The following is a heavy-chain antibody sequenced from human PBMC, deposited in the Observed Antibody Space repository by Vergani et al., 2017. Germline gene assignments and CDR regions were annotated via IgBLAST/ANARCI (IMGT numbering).Heavy chain of an antibody. V-gene: IGHV4-31*03. CDR3: ARQKDYYMDV. Sequence: QVQLQESGPGLVKPSQTLSLTCTVSGGSLSSGSYYWSWIRQPAGKGLEWIGYIYYSGTTYYNPSLESRLTISLDTSENHLSLKLTSVTAADTAVYYCARQKDYYMDVWGKGATVTVS. J-gene: IGHJ6*03. CDR1: GGSLSSGSYY. CDR2: IYYSGTT.